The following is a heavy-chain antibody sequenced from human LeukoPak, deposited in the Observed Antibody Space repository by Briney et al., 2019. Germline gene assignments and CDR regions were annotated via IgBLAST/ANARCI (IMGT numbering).Heavy chain of an antibody. D-gene: IGHD3-22*01. CDR1: GFTFSSYA. CDR3: AKPADSYYYDSSDIAHAFDI. Sequence: GGSLRLSCAASGFTFSSYAMSWVCQAPGKGLEWVSAISGSGGSTYYADSVKGRFTISRDNSKNTLYLQMNSLRAEDTAVYYCAKPADSYYYDSSDIAHAFDIWGQGTMVTVSS. J-gene: IGHJ3*02. V-gene: IGHV3-23*01. CDR2: ISGSGGST.